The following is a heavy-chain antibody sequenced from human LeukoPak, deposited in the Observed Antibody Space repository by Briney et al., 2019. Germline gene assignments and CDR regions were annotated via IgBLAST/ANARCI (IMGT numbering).Heavy chain of an antibody. Sequence: GASVKVSCKAPGYTFTGCSINWLRQAPGQGLEWMGWITTNTGNPTYAQGFTGRFVFSLDTSVSTTYLHINSLKAEDTAVYYCARDASTINFDYWGQGTLVTVSS. J-gene: IGHJ4*02. CDR3: ARDASTINFDY. CDR2: ITTNTGNP. V-gene: IGHV7-4-1*02. D-gene: IGHD5/OR15-5a*01. CDR1: GYTFTGCS.